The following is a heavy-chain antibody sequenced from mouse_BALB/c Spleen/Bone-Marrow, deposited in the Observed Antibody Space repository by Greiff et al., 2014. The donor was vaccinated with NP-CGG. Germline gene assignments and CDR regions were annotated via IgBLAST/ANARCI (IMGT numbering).Heavy chain of an antibody. V-gene: IGHV5-4*02. CDR2: ISDGGSYT. J-gene: IGHJ4*01. D-gene: IGHD2-14*01. CDR1: GFTFSDYY. CDR3: ARDRGVQGYAMDY. Sequence: VQLQQSGGGLVKPGGSLKLSCAASGFTFSDYYMYWVRQTPEKRLEWVATISDGGSYTYYPDSVKVRFTISRDIAKNNLYLQMSSLKSEDTAMYYCARDRGVQGYAMDYWGQGTSVTVSS.